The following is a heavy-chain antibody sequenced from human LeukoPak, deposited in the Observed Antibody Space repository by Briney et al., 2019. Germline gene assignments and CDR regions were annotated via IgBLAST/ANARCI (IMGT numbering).Heavy chain of an antibody. CDR2: IYYSGST. J-gene: IGHJ2*01. D-gene: IGHD2-15*01. Sequence: SESLSLTCTVSGGSISSYYWSWIRQPPGKGLEWIGYIYYSGSTNYNPSLKSRVTISVDTSKNQFSLKLSSVTAADTAVYYCARIRVDSWYFDLWGRGTLVTVSS. CDR3: ARIRVDSWYFDL. CDR1: GGSISSYY. V-gene: IGHV4-59*01.